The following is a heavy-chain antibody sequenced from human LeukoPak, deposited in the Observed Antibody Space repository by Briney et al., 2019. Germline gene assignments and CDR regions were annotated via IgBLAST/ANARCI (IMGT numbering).Heavy chain of an antibody. CDR2: VSYDGSAK. CDR3: AKAETPYTSKSLDY. J-gene: IGHJ4*02. D-gene: IGHD3-16*01. Sequence: GGSLRLSCEASGFTFSRYGMHWVRQAPGKGLEWVAVVSYDGSAKYYAGSVKGRFTISRDNSKNTLFLQMNSLRAEDTALYHCAKAETPYTSKSLDYWGQGTLVTVSS. V-gene: IGHV3-30*18. CDR1: GFTFSRYG.